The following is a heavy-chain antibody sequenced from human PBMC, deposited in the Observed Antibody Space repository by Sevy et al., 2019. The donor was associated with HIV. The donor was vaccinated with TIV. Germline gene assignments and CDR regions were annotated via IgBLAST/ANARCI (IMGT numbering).Heavy chain of an antibody. V-gene: IGHV1-8*01. CDR2: MSPNSGNT. CDR3: ARGGGNGWYYFDY. D-gene: IGHD6-19*01. J-gene: IGHJ4*02. Sequence: ASVKVSCRASGYTFTSYDIHWVRQTTGQGLEWMGWMSPNSGNTGYAQKFQGRVTMTRDTSKGTAYMELSSLRSEDTAVYYCARGGGNGWYYFDYWGQETLVTVSS. CDR1: GYTFTSYD.